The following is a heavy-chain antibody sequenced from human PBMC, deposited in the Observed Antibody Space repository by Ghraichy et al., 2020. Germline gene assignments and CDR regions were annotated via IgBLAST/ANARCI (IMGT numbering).Heavy chain of an antibody. J-gene: IGHJ4*02. CDR3: ARGPYCTNGVCYTRSSGWHHFDY. D-gene: IGHD2-8*01. CDR2: INHSGST. V-gene: IGHV4-34*01. CDR1: GGSFSGYY. Sequence: SETLSLTCAVYGGSFSGYYWSWIRQPPGKGLEWIGEINHSGSTNYNPSLKSRVTISVDTSKNQFSLKLSSVTAADTAVYYCARGPYCTNGVCYTRSSGWHHFDYWGQGTLVTVSS.